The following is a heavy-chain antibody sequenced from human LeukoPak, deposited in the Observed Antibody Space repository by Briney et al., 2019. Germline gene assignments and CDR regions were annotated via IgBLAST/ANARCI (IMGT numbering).Heavy chain of an antibody. J-gene: IGHJ4*02. V-gene: IGHV3-15*01. CDR2: IQRKADGGIT. CDR1: GFTVSNAW. CDR3: ATHPEGWRSFDY. D-gene: IGHD1-14*01. Sequence: RPGGSLRLSCAASGFTVSNAWMSWVRQAPGKGLELVGRIQRKADGGITDYAAPVKGRFTISRDDSKNTLHLQMNSLKTEDTAVYYCATHPEGWRSFDYWGQGALVTVSS.